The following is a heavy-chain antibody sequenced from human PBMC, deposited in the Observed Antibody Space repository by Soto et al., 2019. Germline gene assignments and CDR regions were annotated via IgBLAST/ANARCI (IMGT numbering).Heavy chain of an antibody. CDR2: INPNSGGT. Sequence: GASVKVSCKASGYMFTGYYMHWVRQAPGQGLEWMGWINPNSGGTNYAQKFQGRVTMTRDTSISTAYMELSRLRSDDTAVYYCASAGSDEGFGEFDGPNYYYYGMDVWGQGTTVTVSS. D-gene: IGHD3-10*01. V-gene: IGHV1-2*02. J-gene: IGHJ6*02. CDR1: GYMFTGYY. CDR3: ASAGSDEGFGEFDGPNYYYYGMDV.